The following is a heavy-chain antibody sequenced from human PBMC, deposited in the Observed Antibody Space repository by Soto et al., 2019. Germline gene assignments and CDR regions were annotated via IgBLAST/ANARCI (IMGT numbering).Heavy chain of an antibody. D-gene: IGHD3-16*01. CDR2: MNAKSGDT. V-gene: IGHV1-8*01. CDR3: ARGNPFNYAGVDF. CDR1: GYTFSDFD. J-gene: IGHJ6*02. Sequence: QAHLEQSGAELKRPGASVKVSCKASGYTFSDFDIHWLRQASGQGPEWMGWMNAKSGDTFFPQRFRGKFNMTWDTSLRTSYIEVGSLASHDPAIYYCARGNPFNYAGVDFGGQGTTVAVSS.